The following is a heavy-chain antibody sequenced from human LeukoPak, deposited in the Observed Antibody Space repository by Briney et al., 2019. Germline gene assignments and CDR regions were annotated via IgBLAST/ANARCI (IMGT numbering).Heavy chain of an antibody. V-gene: IGHV3-13*01. Sequence: GGSLRLSCAASGFTFSRYDMHWVRQVTGKGLEWVSAISTAGDTYYPGSVRGRFTVSRENAKNSLYLQMNSLSAGDTAVYYCARDISGGYDGLDVWGQGTTVTVSS. CDR3: ARDISGGYDGLDV. CDR2: ISTAGDT. CDR1: GFTFSRYD. D-gene: IGHD3-22*01. J-gene: IGHJ6*02.